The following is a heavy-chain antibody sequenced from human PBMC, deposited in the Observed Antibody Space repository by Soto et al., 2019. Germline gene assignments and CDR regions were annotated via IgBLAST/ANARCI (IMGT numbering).Heavy chain of an antibody. CDR2: ISDNGGRT. V-gene: IGHV3-23*01. CDR3: AKRELDDK. CDR1: GFTFRSYG. Sequence: EVQLLESGGRFVQPGGSLRLSCAASGFTFRSYGMSWVRQAPGKGLEWISAISDNGGRTDYADSVKGRFTISRDNSKNNLFLQMNTLTAEDTAVYYCAKRELDDKWGQGTLVTVS. J-gene: IGHJ4*02. D-gene: IGHD3-3*02.